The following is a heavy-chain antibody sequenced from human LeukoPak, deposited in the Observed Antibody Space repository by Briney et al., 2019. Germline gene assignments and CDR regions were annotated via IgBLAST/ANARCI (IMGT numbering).Heavy chain of an antibody. J-gene: IGHJ4*02. CDR2: IYHSRST. D-gene: IGHD3-10*01. V-gene: IGHV4-39*01. CDR3: ARHRWMEVYGSGSYYVDY. CDR1: GGSISTSSYY. Sequence: SETLSLTCTVSGGSISTSSYYWGWIRQPPGKGLEWIGSIYHSRSTYYNASLKSRATISADTSKNQFSLKLNSVTAADTAVYYCARHRWMEVYGSGSYYVDYWGQGTLVTVSS.